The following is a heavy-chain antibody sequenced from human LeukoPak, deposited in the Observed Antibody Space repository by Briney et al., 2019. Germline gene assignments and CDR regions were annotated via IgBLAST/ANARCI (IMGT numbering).Heavy chain of an antibody. CDR1: GGSISSSSYY. D-gene: IGHD3-22*01. V-gene: IGHV4-39*01. CDR2: IYYSGST. J-gene: IGHJ4*02. CDR3: ARHYYYDSSAAFDI. Sequence: SETLSLTCTVSGGSISSSSYYWGWIRQPPGKGLEWIGSIYYSGSTYYNPSLKSRVTISVDTSKNQFSLKLSSVTAADTAVYYCARHYYYDSSAAFDIWGQGTLVTVSS.